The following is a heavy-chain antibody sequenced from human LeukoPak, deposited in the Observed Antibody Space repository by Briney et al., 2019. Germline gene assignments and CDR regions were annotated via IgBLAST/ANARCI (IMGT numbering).Heavy chain of an antibody. J-gene: IGHJ4*02. CDR3: ARDSEYSSGWYPDY. CDR1: GYTFTNYG. D-gene: IGHD6-19*01. CDR2: ISAYNGNT. V-gene: IGHV1-18*01. Sequence: ASVKVSCRASGYTFTNYGFSWVRQAPGQGLEWMGWISAYNGNTNNAQKLQGRVTMTTDTSTSTAYMELRSLRSDDTAVYYCARDSEYSSGWYPDYWGQGTLVTVSS.